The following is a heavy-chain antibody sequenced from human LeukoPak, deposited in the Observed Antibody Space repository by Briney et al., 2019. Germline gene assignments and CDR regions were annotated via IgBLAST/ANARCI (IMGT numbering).Heavy chain of an antibody. Sequence: ASVKVSCKASGYTFTSYGISWVRQAPGQGLEWMGWISAYNGNTNYAQKLQGRVTMTTDTSTSTAYMELRSLRSDDTAVYYCARGKTGGSYFGPHAEYFQHWGQGTLVTVSS. CDR2: ISAYNGNT. CDR3: ARGKTGGSYFGPHAEYFQH. J-gene: IGHJ1*01. V-gene: IGHV1-18*01. D-gene: IGHD1-26*01. CDR1: GYTFTSYG.